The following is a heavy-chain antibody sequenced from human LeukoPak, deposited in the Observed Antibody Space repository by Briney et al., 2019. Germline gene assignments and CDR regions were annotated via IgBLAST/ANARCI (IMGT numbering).Heavy chain of an antibody. Sequence: SETLSFTCTVSGGSISSGGYYWSWIRQHPGKGLEWIGYIYYSGSTYYNPSLKSRVTISVDTSKNQFSLKLSSVTAADTAVYYCARAPARSTGWFDPWGQGTVVTVSS. CDR3: ARAPARSTGWFDP. CDR1: GGSISSGGYY. J-gene: IGHJ5*02. CDR2: IYYSGST. V-gene: IGHV4-31*03. D-gene: IGHD5/OR15-5a*01.